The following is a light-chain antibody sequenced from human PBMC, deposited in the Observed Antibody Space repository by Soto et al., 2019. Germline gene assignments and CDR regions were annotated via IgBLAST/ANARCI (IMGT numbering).Light chain of an antibody. CDR3: QQYFTSPLT. Sequence: EVVLTQSPGTLSLSPGESATLSCRASQSVSSNYLAWYQQKPGQAPRLLIYGVSTRATGIPDRFSGSGSGTDFSLTISRLEPEDWALYYCQQYFTSPLTFGGGTKVESK. CDR2: GVS. CDR1: QSVSSNY. V-gene: IGKV3-20*01. J-gene: IGKJ4*01.